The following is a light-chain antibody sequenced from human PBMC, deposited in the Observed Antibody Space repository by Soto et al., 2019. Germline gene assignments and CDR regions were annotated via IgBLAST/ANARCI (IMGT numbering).Light chain of an antibody. CDR3: QQTYLAPYT. V-gene: IGKV1-39*01. Sequence: DIQMTPSQSSRSPSVGNRVSITCRTSQIINIDLAWYQQKPGRAPNLVIYAASSLQSGVPSRFSGSGAGTDFTLTISSLLPEDDATYYCQQTYLAPYTFGQRSKVDIK. J-gene: IGKJ2*01. CDR1: QIINID. CDR2: AAS.